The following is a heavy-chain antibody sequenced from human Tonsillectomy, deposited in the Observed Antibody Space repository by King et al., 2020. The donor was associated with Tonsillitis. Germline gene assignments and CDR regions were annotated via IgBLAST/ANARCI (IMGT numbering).Heavy chain of an antibody. J-gene: IGHJ5*02. CDR2: IKEDGGEE. CDR1: GFSFSNYW. Sequence: VQLVESGGGLVQPGGALRLSCAASGFSFSNYWMSWVRQAPGKGLEWVAHIKEDGGEEYYVDSVKGRFTISRDNAKNSVVLQMNSLRAEDTAVYYCARDRTVTRDHNWFDPWGQGTLVTVSS. CDR3: ARDRTVTRDHNWFDP. D-gene: IGHD4-17*01. V-gene: IGHV3-7*03.